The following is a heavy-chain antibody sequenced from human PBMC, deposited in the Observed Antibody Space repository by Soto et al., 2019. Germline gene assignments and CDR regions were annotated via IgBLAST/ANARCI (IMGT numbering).Heavy chain of an antibody. CDR1: GYTFSRSG. Sequence: QVQLVHSGAEVKKPGASVKVSCKASGYTFSRSGISWVRQAPGQGLEWMGWINGYNGNTNYTQKMQGRITMTTDTPTSTAYMELRSLRSDDTAVYYCARMGDVPYYYYGMDVWGQGTTVIVSS. CDR2: INGYNGNT. D-gene: IGHD3-16*01. V-gene: IGHV1-18*01. CDR3: ARMGDVPYYYYGMDV. J-gene: IGHJ6*02.